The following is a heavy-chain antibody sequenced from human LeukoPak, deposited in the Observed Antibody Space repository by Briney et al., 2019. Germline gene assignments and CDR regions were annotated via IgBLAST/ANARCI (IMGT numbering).Heavy chain of an antibody. CDR1: GGSMNRGGYY. D-gene: IGHD3-10*01. Sequence: SETLSLTCTVSGGSMNRGGYYWGWIRQPPGKGLEWIGSIYYTGSTYYNPSLKSRVTMSVDMSKNQFSLKLSSVTAADTAVYYCARRREVSGSSQIDYWGQGTLVTVSS. J-gene: IGHJ4*02. CDR3: ARRREVSGSSQIDY. CDR2: IYYTGST. V-gene: IGHV4-39*01.